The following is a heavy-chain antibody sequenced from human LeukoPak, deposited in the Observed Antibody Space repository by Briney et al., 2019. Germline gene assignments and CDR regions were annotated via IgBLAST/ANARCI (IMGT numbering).Heavy chain of an antibody. J-gene: IGHJ3*02. D-gene: IGHD6-13*01. CDR3: ARDLGIAAAGPSAFDI. CDR2: IYHSGST. CDR1: GGYISSGGNC. Sequence: SETLSLTCAVSGGYISSGGNCWSCIRQPPGKGLECIGYIYHSGSTYYNPSLKSRVTISVDTSKNQFSLKLSSVTAADTAVYYCARDLGIAAAGPSAFDIWGQGTMVTVSS. V-gene: IGHV4-30-2*01.